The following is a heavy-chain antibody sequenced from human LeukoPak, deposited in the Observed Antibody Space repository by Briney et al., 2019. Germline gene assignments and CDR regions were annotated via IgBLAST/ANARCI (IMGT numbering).Heavy chain of an antibody. J-gene: IGHJ3*02. CDR3: AREERYCSSTSCYMIAFDI. V-gene: IGHV4-30-4*08. CDR1: GGSISSGDYY. Sequence: SETLSLTCTVSGGSISSGDYYWSWIRQPPGKGLEWIGYIYYSGSTYYNPSLKSRVTISVDTSKNQFSLKLSSVTAADTAVCYCAREERYCSSTSCYMIAFDIWGQGTMVTVSS. CDR2: IYYSGST. D-gene: IGHD2-2*02.